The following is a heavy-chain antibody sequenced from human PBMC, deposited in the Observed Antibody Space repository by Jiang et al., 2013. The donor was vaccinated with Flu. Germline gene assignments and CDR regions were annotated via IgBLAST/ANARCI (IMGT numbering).Heavy chain of an antibody. D-gene: IGHD3-3*01. V-gene: IGHV4-39*01. CDR3: ARWYYDFWSGYLGASNYYYGMDV. CDR2: IYYSGST. Sequence: GLVKPSETLSLTCTVSGGSISSSSYYWGWIRQPPGKGLEWIGSIYYSGSTYYNPSLKSRVTISVDTSKNQFSLKLSSVTAADTAVYYCARWYYDFWSGYLGASNYYYGMDVWGQGTTVTVSS. J-gene: IGHJ6*02. CDR1: GGSISSSSYY.